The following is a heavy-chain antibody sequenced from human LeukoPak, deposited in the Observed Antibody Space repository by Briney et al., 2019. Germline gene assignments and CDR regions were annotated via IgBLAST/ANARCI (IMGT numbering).Heavy chain of an antibody. J-gene: IGHJ4*02. D-gene: IGHD3-3*01. V-gene: IGHV4-34*01. CDR2: INHSGST. CDR3: ASSIGYDSWSGYQKYYFDY. Sequence: SETLSLTCAVSGGSFSGYYWSWIRQPPGKGLEWIGEINHSGSTNYNPSLKSRVTISVDTSKNQFSLKLSSVTAADTAVYYCASSIGYDSWSGYQKYYFDYWGQGTLVTVSS. CDR1: GGSFSGYY.